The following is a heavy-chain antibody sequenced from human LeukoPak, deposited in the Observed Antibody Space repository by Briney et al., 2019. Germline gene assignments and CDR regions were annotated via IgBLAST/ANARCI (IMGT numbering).Heavy chain of an antibody. CDR3: AVRYSGSWYLFDY. V-gene: IGHV3-74*01. CDR1: GFTFSSYW. Sequence: GGSLRLSCAASGFTFSSYWMHWVRQAPGKGLVWVSRIKSDGTSTSYADSVKGRFTVSRDIAKNTPFLQMNSLRAEDTAVYYCAVRYSGSWYLFDYWGQGTLVTVSS. J-gene: IGHJ4*02. CDR2: IKSDGTST. D-gene: IGHD6-13*01.